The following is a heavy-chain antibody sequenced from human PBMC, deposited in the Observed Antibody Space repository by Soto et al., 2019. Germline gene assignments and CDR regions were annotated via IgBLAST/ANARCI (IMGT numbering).Heavy chain of an antibody. J-gene: IGHJ4*02. V-gene: IGHV3-30-3*01. CDR3: ARDEISGSYFDY. D-gene: IGHD1-26*01. CDR1: GFTFSSYA. Sequence: GGSLRLSCAASGFTFSSYAMHWVRQAPGKGLEWVAVISYDGSNKYYADSVKGRFTISRDNSKNTLYLQMNSLRAEDTAVYYCARDEISGSYFDYWGQGTLVTVSS. CDR2: ISYDGSNK.